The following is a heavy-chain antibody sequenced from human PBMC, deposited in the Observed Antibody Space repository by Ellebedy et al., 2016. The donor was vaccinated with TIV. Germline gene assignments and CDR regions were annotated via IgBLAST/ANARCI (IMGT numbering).Heavy chain of an antibody. D-gene: IGHD6-19*01. J-gene: IGHJ4*02. CDR3: ARDSVAGHFDY. CDR2: IWNDGSNN. Sequence: GESLKISCAASGFTFSSSGMHWVRQAPGTTQEWVAVIWNDGSNNFYADSVKGRFIISRDNSKNTVYVEMNSLRAEDTAVYYCARDSVAGHFDYWGQGTLVTVSS. CDR1: GFTFSSSG. V-gene: IGHV3-33*08.